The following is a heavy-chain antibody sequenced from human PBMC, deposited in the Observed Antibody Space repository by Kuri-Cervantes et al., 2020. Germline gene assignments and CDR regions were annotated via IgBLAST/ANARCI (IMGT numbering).Heavy chain of an antibody. D-gene: IGHD3-22*01. J-gene: IGHJ4*02. CDR3: ARDIYYDSSGYYHPLDY. V-gene: IGHV3-21*01. Sequence: GESLKISCAASGFTLNINAMPWVRQAPGKGLEWVSSISSSSSYIYYADSVKGRFTISRDNAKNSLYLQMNSLRAEDTAVYYCARDIYYDSSGYYHPLDYWGQGTLVTVSS. CDR2: ISSSSSYI. CDR1: GFTLNINA.